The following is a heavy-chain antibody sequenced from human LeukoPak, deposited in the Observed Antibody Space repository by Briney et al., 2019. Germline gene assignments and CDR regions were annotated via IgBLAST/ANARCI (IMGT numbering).Heavy chain of an antibody. CDR2: ISSSSSYI. J-gene: IGHJ4*02. V-gene: IGHV3-21*01. CDR3: ARGLGYCSSTSCSPTPDY. CDR1: VFTFCSYS. Sequence: GGSLRLSCAASVFTFCSYSMNWVRQAPGKGLEWVSSISSSSSYIYYADSVKGRFTISRDNAKNSLYLQMNSLRAEDTAVYYCARGLGYCSSTSCSPTPDYWGQGTLVTVSS. D-gene: IGHD2-2*01.